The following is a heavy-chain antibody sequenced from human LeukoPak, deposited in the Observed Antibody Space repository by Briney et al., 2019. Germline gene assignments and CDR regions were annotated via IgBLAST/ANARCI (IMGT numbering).Heavy chain of an antibody. Sequence: GGSLRLSCAASGFTFDDYGMSWVRQALGKGLEWVTRINWNGGSTVYADSVKGRFTISRDNAKNSLYLQMNSLRVEDTALYYCARGGYYYESSGYALDYWGQGTLVTVSS. V-gene: IGHV3-20*04. CDR2: INWNGGST. J-gene: IGHJ4*02. CDR1: GFTFDDYG. CDR3: ARGGYYYESSGYALDY. D-gene: IGHD3-22*01.